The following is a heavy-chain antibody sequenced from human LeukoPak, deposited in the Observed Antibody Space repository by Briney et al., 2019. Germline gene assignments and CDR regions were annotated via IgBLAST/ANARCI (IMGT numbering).Heavy chain of an antibody. CDR1: GYTFTSYG. Sequence: ASVKVSCKAPGYTFTSYGISWVRQAPGQGLEWMGWISAYNGNTNYAQKLQGRVTMTTDTSTSTAYMELRSLRSDDTAVYYCARDGTIFGVVIMPQYYYYGMDVWGQGTTVTVSS. V-gene: IGHV1-18*01. CDR3: ARDGTIFGVVIMPQYYYYGMDV. J-gene: IGHJ6*02. D-gene: IGHD3-3*01. CDR2: ISAYNGNT.